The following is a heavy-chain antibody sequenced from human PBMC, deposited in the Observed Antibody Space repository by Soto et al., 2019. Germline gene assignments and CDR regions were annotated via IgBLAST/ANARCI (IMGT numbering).Heavy chain of an antibody. CDR2: IYTSGST. CDR3: ARDNGSGSYYNPNWFDP. CDR1: GGSISSYY. D-gene: IGHD3-10*01. J-gene: IGHJ5*02. V-gene: IGHV4-4*07. Sequence: SETLSLTCTVSGGSISSYYWSWIRQPAGKGLEWIGRIYTSGSTNYNPSPKSRVTMSVDTSKNQFSLKLSSVTAADTAVYYCARDNGSGSYYNPNWFDPWGQGTLVTVS.